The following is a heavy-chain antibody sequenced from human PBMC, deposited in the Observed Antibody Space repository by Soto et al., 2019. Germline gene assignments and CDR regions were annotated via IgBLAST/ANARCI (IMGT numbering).Heavy chain of an antibody. J-gene: IGHJ6*03. V-gene: IGHV3-21*01. CDR3: ARDKKVSSDYYYMDV. Sequence: GGSLRLSCAASGFTFSSYSMNWVRQAPGKGLEWVSSISSSSSYIYYADSVKGRFTISRDNAKNSLYLQMNSLRAEDTAVYYCARDKKVSSDYYYMDVWGKGTTVTVSS. D-gene: IGHD3-10*01. CDR1: GFTFSSYS. CDR2: ISSSSSYI.